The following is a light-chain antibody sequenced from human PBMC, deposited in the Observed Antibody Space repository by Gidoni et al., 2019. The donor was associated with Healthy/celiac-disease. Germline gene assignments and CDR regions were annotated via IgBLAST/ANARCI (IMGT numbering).Light chain of an antibody. CDR3: SSYTSSSTPV. CDR2: DVS. Sequence: QSALTQTASVSGSPGQSITISCTGTSSDVGGYNYVSWYQQHPGNAPKLMIYDVSNRPSGVSNRFSGSKSGNTASLTISGLQAEDEADYYCSSYTSSSTPVFGGGTKLTVL. CDR1: SSDVGGYNY. J-gene: IGLJ2*01. V-gene: IGLV2-14*01.